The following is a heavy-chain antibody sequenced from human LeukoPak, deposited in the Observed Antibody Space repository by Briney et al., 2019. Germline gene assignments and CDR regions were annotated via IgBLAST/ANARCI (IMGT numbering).Heavy chain of an antibody. CDR2: ISSSGSTI. CDR3: AREPSGYLDY. J-gene: IGHJ4*02. Sequence: GRSLRLSCAASGFTFSDYYLSWLSQAPAKGLEGVSYISSSGSTIYYADSVKGRFTISRDNAKNSLYLQMNSLRAEDTAVYYCAREPSGYLDYWGQGTLVTVSS. D-gene: IGHD3-3*01. CDR1: GFTFSDYY. V-gene: IGHV3-11*04.